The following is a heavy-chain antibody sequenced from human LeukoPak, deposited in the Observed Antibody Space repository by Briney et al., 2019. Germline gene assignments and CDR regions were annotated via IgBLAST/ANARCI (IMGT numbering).Heavy chain of an antibody. J-gene: IGHJ5*02. V-gene: IGHV1-8*01. Sequence: ASVKVSCKASGYTFTSYDINWVRQATGQGLEWMGWMNPNSGNTGYAQKFQGRVTMTRNTSISTAYMELSSLRSEDTAVYYCASAIRGSSGRGWFDPWGQGTLVTVSS. CDR2: MNPNSGNT. CDR1: GYTFTSYD. CDR3: ASAIRGSSGRGWFDP. D-gene: IGHD6-19*01.